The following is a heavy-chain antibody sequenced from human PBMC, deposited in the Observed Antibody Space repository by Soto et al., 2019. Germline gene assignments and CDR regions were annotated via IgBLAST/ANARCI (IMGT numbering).Heavy chain of an antibody. CDR2: INPNSGGT. V-gene: IGHV1-2*04. J-gene: IGHJ4*02. D-gene: IGHD6-13*01. Sequence: ASVKVSCKASGYTFTGYYMHWVRQAPGQGLEWMGWINPNSGGTNYARKFQGWVTMTRDTSISTAYMELSRLRSDDTAVYYCARGGYSSSWFVYWGQGTLVTVSS. CDR3: ARGGYSSSWFVY. CDR1: GYTFTGYY.